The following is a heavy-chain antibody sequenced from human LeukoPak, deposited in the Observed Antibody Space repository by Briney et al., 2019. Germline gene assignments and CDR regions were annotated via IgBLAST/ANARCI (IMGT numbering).Heavy chain of an antibody. CDR1: GFTFSYFE. CDR3: ARDLAWGAFDY. D-gene: IGHD3-16*01. J-gene: IGHJ4*02. Sequence: GGSLRLSCAASGFTFSYFEMNWVRQAPGKGLELVSYISRSGSPTYYADSVKGRFTISRDDAKNTLSLQMNSLTAEDTAVYYCARDLAWGAFDYWGQGTLVTVSS. V-gene: IGHV3-48*03. CDR2: ISRSGSPT.